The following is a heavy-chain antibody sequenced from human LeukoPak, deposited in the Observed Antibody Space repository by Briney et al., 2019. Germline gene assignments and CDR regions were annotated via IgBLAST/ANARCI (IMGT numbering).Heavy chain of an antibody. CDR1: GGSISSYY. CDR2: IYTSGST. V-gene: IGHV4-4*07. J-gene: IGHJ4*02. Sequence: SETLSLTCTVSGGSISSYYWSWIRQPAGKGLEWTGRIYTSGSTNYNPSLKSRVTMSVDTSKNQFSLKLSSVTAADTAVYYCARSGYYDFWSGYYTQDLDYWGQGTLVTVSS. D-gene: IGHD3-3*01. CDR3: ARSGYYDFWSGYYTQDLDY.